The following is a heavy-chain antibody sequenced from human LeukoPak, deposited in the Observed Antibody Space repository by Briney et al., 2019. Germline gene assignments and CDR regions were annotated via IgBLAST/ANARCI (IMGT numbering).Heavy chain of an antibody. CDR2: IDTSDST. D-gene: IGHD2-15*01. J-gene: IGHJ2*01. CDR3: ARGPLCRGGGCYRYFYFDL. Sequence: SETLSLTCTVSGGSISSYYWSWIRQSARKGLEWIGRIDTSDSTDYNPSLESRVIMSVDTSKNQFSLRLTSVTAADTAMYYCARGPLCRGGGCYRYFYFDLWGRGTLVTVSS. CDR1: GGSISSYY. V-gene: IGHV4-4*07.